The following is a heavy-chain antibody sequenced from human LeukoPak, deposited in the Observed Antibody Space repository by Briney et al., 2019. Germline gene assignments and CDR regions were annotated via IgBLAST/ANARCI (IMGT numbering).Heavy chain of an antibody. CDR1: GYTSTDYY. Sequence: GASVKVSCKPSGYTSTDYYIYWARQDPGQGLERMGWINPNGGGTNYAQKFQGRVTMTRDTSISTAYMELSSLRSDDTSVYDGVRDVTRGGIWGQGTLVTVSS. CDR2: INPNGGGT. V-gene: IGHV1-2*02. D-gene: IGHD3-10*01. J-gene: IGHJ4*02. CDR3: VRDVTRGGI.